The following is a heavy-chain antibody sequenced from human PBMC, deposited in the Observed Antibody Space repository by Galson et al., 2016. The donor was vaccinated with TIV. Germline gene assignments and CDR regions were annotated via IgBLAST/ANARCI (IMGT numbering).Heavy chain of an antibody. Sequence: SLRLSCAATGFTFSSYAMSWVRQAPGKGLEWVALIWSDGSKKYYADSVKGRFTISRDNSNNTLYLQMNSLRAEDTAVYYCVRGRSGLDVWGQGTTVTASS. J-gene: IGHJ6*02. D-gene: IGHD3-10*01. V-gene: IGHV3-33*08. CDR1: GFTFSSYA. CDR3: VRGRSGLDV. CDR2: IWSDGSKK.